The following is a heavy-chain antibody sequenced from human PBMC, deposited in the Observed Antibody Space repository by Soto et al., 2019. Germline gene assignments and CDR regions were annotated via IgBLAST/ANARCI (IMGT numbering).Heavy chain of an antibody. J-gene: IGHJ6*02. V-gene: IGHV3-21*01. Sequence: GGSLRLSCAASGFTFSSYSMNWVRQAPGKGLEWVSSISSSSSYIYYADSVKGRFTISRDNAKNSLYLQMNSLRAEDTAVYYCARDLSPRGYSYGYNYGMDVWGQGTTVTVS. CDR1: GFTFSSYS. CDR3: ARDLSPRGYSYGYNYGMDV. D-gene: IGHD5-18*01. CDR2: ISSSSSYI.